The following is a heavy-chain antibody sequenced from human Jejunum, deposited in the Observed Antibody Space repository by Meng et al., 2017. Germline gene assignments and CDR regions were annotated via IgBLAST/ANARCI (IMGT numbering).Heavy chain of an antibody. CDR2: INPSGGST. Sequence: ASVKVSCKASGYTFTNYYMHWVRQAPGQGLEWMAIINPSGGSTSYAQKFQGRVTMTRDTSTSTVYMELSSLRSEDTAVYYCARADSSGSISADYFDYWGQGTLVTGSS. CDR3: ARADSSGSISADYFDY. CDR1: GYTFTNYY. J-gene: IGHJ4*02. V-gene: IGHV1-46*01. D-gene: IGHD3-22*01.